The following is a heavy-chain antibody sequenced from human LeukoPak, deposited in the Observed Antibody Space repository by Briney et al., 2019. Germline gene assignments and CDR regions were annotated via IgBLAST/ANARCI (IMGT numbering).Heavy chain of an antibody. J-gene: IGHJ4*02. CDR3: ARDRVGATKHGDY. D-gene: IGHD1-26*01. CDR2: ISAYNGNT. Sequence: ASVKVSCKASGYTFTGYYMHWVRQAPGQGLEWMGWISAYNGNTNYAQKLQGRVTMTTDTSTSTAYMELRSLRSDDTAVYYCARDRVGATKHGDYWGQGTLVTVSS. V-gene: IGHV1-18*04. CDR1: GYTFTGYY.